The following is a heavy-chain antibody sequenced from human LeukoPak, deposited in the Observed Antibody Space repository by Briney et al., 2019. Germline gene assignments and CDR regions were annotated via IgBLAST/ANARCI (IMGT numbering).Heavy chain of an antibody. V-gene: IGHV1-69*13. CDR2: IIPVFGTA. CDR1: VGTFRSCT. D-gene: IGHD3-10*01. CDR3: ARDAMSRAVDVPLKAFYYYHLNV. J-gene: IGHJ6*04. Sequence: SVKVSCKCWVGTFRSCTVDWMRQVPGQGLEWMGGIIPVFGTAKYTQKFQDRVTITADEPTSIVYLEVSALTSETTTVYFCARDAMSRAVDVPLKAFYYYHLNVWGKGATVTVSS.